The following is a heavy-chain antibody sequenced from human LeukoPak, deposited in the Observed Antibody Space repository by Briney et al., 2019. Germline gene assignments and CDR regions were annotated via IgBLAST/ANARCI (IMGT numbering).Heavy chain of an antibody. CDR1: GSSISSSTYY. CDR2: IYSSGST. Sequence: PSETLSLTCTVSGSSISSSTYYWGWIRQPPGKGLEWIGSIYSSGSTYYNASLQSRVTISIETSKNQISLRLNSVTAADTAMYYCAKSGGYGLIDYWGQGTLVTVSS. CDR3: AKSGGYGLIDY. J-gene: IGHJ4*02. D-gene: IGHD1-26*01. V-gene: IGHV4-39*01.